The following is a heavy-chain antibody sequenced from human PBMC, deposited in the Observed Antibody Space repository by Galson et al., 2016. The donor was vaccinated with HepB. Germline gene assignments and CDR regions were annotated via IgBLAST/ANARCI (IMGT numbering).Heavy chain of an antibody. CDR2: IVPILGMS. V-gene: IGHV1-69*04. CDR1: GGTFSSYA. Sequence: SVKVSCKASGGTFSSYAFSWVRQAPGQGLEWMGRIVPILGMSNNAQKFQGRVTITADKSTSTVYMELSSLRSEDTAGIYCARDAVAVAGTLHFYFYGMDVWGQGTTVTVSS. CDR3: ARDAVAVAGTLHFYFYGMDV. J-gene: IGHJ6*02. D-gene: IGHD6-19*01.